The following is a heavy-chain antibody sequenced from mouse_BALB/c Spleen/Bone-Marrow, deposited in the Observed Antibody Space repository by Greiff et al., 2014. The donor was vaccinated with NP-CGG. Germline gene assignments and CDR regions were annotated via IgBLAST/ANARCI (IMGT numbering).Heavy chain of an antibody. Sequence: EVMLVESGGGLVQPRGSLKLSCAASGFTFSSYGMSWVRQTPDKRLELVATINTNGGNTYYPDSVKGRFTISRDNAKNTLYLQMSSLKSEDTAMYYCARGLDYWGQGTTLTVSS. CDR3: ARGLDY. J-gene: IGHJ2*01. CDR2: INTNGGNT. CDR1: GFTFSSYG. V-gene: IGHV5-6-3*01.